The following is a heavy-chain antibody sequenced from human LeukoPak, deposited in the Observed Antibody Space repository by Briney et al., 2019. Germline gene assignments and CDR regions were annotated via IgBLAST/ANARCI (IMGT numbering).Heavy chain of an antibody. CDR1: EFTFNSYS. Sequence: PGGSLRLSCAAAEFTFNSYSMTWFRRAPGKGLEWVSAITDSGAYTDYAASMKGRFTISRDNSGHTVFLEMNDLRADDTAVYYCAKRRGPTYGDFDFWGQGTLVTVSS. V-gene: IGHV3-23*01. CDR3: AKRRGPTYGDFDF. D-gene: IGHD4-17*01. J-gene: IGHJ4*02. CDR2: ITDSGAYT.